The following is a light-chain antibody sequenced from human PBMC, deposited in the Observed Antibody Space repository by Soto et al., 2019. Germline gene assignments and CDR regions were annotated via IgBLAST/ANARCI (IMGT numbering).Light chain of an antibody. CDR1: QKISSN. V-gene: IGKV3-15*01. CDR2: DAS. CDR3: QQYNNWPPWT. Sequence: ETVMTQSPATLSVSPGEIATLSCRATQKISSNLASYQQKHRRAPTRLIYDASTRATAIPARFSGSGSETEFTPPTSSLQSEDSAVYYCQQYNNWPPWTFGQGTKVDIK. J-gene: IGKJ1*01.